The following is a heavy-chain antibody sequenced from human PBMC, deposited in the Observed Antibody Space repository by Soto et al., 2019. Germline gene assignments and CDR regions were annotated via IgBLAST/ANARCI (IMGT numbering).Heavy chain of an antibody. CDR2: IDPSDSYT. J-gene: IGHJ6*02. CDR1: GYSFTSYW. Sequence: GESLKISCKGSGYSFTSYWISWVRQMPGKGLEWMGRIDPSDSYTNYSPSFQGHVTISADKSINTAYLQWSSLKASDTAMYYCASSGSYHYYGMDVWGQGTTVTVSS. CDR3: ASSGSYHYYGMDV. V-gene: IGHV5-10-1*01. D-gene: IGHD1-26*01.